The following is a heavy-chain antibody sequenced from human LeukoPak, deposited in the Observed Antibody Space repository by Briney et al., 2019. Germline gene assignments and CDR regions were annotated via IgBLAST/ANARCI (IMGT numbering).Heavy chain of an antibody. J-gene: IGHJ4*02. CDR3: ARDKRSGYDLGFDY. CDR1: GGSISSCGYY. V-gene: IGHV4-31*03. D-gene: IGHD5-12*01. CDR2: IYYSGST. Sequence: SQTLSLTCTVSGGSISSCGYYWSWIRQHPGKGLEWIGYIYYSGSTYYNPSLKSRVTISVDTSKNQFSLKLSSVTAADTAVYYCARDKRSGYDLGFDYWGQGTLVTVSS.